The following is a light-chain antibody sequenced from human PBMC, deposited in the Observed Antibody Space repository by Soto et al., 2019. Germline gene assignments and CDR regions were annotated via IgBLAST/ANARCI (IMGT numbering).Light chain of an antibody. CDR1: DSDVGAYDS. V-gene: IGLV2-23*01. CDR2: KGT. J-gene: IGLJ1*01. Sequence: QSALAQPASVSGSPGQSITISCTGTDSDVGAYDSVSWYQQHPHKAPQLIIYKGTQRPSGVSNRFSGSTSGNAASLTISALQADDEADYFCCSSAPESTYVFGTGTKVTV. CDR3: CSSAPESTYV.